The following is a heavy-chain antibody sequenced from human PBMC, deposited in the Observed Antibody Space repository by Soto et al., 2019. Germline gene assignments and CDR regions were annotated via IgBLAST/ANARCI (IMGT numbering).Heavy chain of an antibody. D-gene: IGHD2-15*01. J-gene: IGHJ5*02. CDR1: VFSLSTSGVG. V-gene: IGHV2-5*02. CDR2: IYWADDK. CDR3: AHQTPGYCSGCSCYDGWFDP. Sequence: QITLKESGPTLVKPTQTLTLTCTFSVFSLSTSGVGVGWIRQPPVKALEWLALIYWADDKRYSPSLKCRFTITKDTSKNLVVLTLTNMDPVDTATYYCAHQTPGYCSGCSCYDGWFDPWGQGTLVTVSS.